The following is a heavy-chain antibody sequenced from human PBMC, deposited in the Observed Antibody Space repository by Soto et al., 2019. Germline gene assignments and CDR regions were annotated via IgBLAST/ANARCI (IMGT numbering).Heavy chain of an antibody. CDR1: GGTPTRYA. Sequence: QERLVQSRAEVRKPGSSVKVSCKVTGGTPTRYAINWVRQAPGQGLEWMGGIVPMFGTSKYAQKFQGRVTITADTSTNIAYMELRSLRSEDTAVYYCNRGSEYDFWSGYLWGQGTLVSVSS. CDR3: NRGSEYDFWSGYL. J-gene: IGHJ4*02. CDR2: IVPMFGTS. V-gene: IGHV1-69*06. D-gene: IGHD3-3*01.